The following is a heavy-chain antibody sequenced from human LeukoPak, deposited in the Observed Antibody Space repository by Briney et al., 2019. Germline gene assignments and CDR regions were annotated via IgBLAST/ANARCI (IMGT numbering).Heavy chain of an antibody. D-gene: IGHD2-8*02. Sequence: GGSLRRSCAASGFTFSTYAMCWVRQAPGKGLEWVSAISGSASSTYYADSVKGRFTISRDNSKNTLYLQLNSLRTEDTAVYYCAKDTGGNALYYFYSWGQGTLVTVSS. CDR1: GFTFSTYA. CDR3: AKDTGGNALYYFYS. J-gene: IGHJ4*02. V-gene: IGHV3-23*01. CDR2: ISGSASST.